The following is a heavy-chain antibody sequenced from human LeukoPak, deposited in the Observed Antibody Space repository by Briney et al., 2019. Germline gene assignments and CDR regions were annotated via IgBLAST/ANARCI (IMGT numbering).Heavy chain of an antibody. J-gene: IGHJ3*02. V-gene: IGHV4-59*01. Sequence: SETLSLTCTVSGGSISSYYWSWIRQPPGRGLEWIGYIYYSGSTNYNPSLKSRVTISVDTSKNQFSLKLSSVTAADTAVYYCARDRYDSSGYDAFDIWGQGTMVTVSS. D-gene: IGHD3-22*01. CDR2: IYYSGST. CDR1: GGSISSYY. CDR3: ARDRYDSSGYDAFDI.